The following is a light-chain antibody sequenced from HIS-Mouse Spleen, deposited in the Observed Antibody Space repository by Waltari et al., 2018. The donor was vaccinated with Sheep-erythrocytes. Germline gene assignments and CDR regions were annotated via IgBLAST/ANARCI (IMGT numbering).Light chain of an antibody. CDR3: YSKDSSGNHSV. J-gene: IGLJ2*01. Sequence: SYELTQPPSVSVSPGQTARITCSVDALPKTYAYWYQQCSGPAPGLVIYEDSKRPSGIPVRFSGSSSGTMATLTISGAQVEDEADYYCYSKDSSGNHSVFGGGTKLTVL. CDR1: ALPKTY. V-gene: IGLV3-10*01. CDR2: EDS.